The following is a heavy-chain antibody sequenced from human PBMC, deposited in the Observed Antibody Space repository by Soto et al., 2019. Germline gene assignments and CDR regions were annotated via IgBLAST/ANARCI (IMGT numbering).Heavy chain of an antibody. J-gene: IGHJ6*02. CDR3: ARGGSSWSYYYYYYYGMDV. Sequence: WETLSLTCTVSGGSISSYYWSWIRQPPGKGLEWIGYIYYSGSTNYNPSLKSRVTISVDTSKNQFSLKLSSVTAADTAVYYCARGGSSWSYYYYYYYGMDVWGQGTTVTVSS. V-gene: IGHV4-59*01. D-gene: IGHD6-13*01. CDR2: IYYSGST. CDR1: GGSISSYY.